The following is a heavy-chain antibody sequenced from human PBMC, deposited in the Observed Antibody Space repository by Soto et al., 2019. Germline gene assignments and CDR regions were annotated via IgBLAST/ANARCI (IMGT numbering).Heavy chain of an antibody. CDR1: GGSISSGDYY. D-gene: IGHD2-15*01. V-gene: IGHV4-30-4*01. J-gene: IGHJ4*02. CDR3: ARGPDGGNQFDY. CDR2: IYYSGST. Sequence: QVQLQESGPGLVKPSQTLSLTCTVSGGSISSGDYYWSWIRQPPGKGLEWIGYIYYSGSTYYNPSLNSRVTISVDTSKNQFSLKLSSVTAADTAGYYCARGPDGGNQFDYWGQGTLVTVSS.